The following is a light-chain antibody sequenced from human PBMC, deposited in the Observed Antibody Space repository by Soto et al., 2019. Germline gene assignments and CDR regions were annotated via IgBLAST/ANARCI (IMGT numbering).Light chain of an antibody. CDR3: QQHDTWPWT. CDR1: QSISDT. V-gene: IGKV3-15*01. Sequence: IVMTHSPSTLSVSPGGIATLSFRASQSISDTLAWYQQKPGQAPRLLIYGASRRPTGFPARFSGSGSGTDFTLTISSLQSEDFAVYYCQQHDTWPWTFGQGTQVDIK. J-gene: IGKJ1*01. CDR2: GAS.